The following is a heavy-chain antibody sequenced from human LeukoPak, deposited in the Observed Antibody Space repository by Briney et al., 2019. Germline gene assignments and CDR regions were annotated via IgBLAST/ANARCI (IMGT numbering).Heavy chain of an antibody. Sequence: HPGGFLRLSCAASGFTFSSYGMHWVRQAPGKGLEWVAVISYDGSNKYYADSVKGRFTISRDNSKNTLYLQMNSLRAEDTAVYYCAKDGIYDTPFDYWGQGTLVTVSS. J-gene: IGHJ4*02. CDR2: ISYDGSNK. D-gene: IGHD1-26*01. CDR1: GFTFSSYG. V-gene: IGHV3-30*18. CDR3: AKDGIYDTPFDY.